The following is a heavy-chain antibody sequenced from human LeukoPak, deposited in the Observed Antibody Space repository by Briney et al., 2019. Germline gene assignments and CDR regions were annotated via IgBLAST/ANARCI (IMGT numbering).Heavy chain of an antibody. D-gene: IGHD3-22*01. J-gene: IGHJ4*02. CDR3: ARDLGNYDSSGLDY. CDR1: GYTFTSYG. V-gene: IGHV1-18*01. CDR2: ISAYSGNT. Sequence: ASVKVSCKASGYTFTSYGISWVRQAPGQGLEWMGWISAYSGNTNYAQKLQGRVTMTTDTSTSTAYMELRSLRSDDTAVYYCARDLGNYDSSGLDYWGQGTLVTVSS.